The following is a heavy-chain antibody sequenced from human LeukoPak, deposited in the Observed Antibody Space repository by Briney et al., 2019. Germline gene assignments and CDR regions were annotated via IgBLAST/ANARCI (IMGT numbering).Heavy chain of an antibody. CDR2: FDPEDGET. CDR3: ATDQGIAVAAPYGMDV. D-gene: IGHD6-19*01. V-gene: IGHV1-24*01. J-gene: IGHJ6*04. CDR1: GYTLTELS. Sequence: ASVKVSCKVSGYTLTELSMHWVRQAPGKGLEWVGGFDPEDGETIYAQKFQGRVTMTEDTSTDTAYMELSSLRSEDTAVYYCATDQGIAVAAPYGMDVWGKGTTVTVSS.